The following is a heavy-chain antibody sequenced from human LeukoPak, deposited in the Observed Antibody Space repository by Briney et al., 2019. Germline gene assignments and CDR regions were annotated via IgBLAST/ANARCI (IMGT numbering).Heavy chain of an antibody. CDR1: GFTFSNYA. CDR2: ISTNGGST. J-gene: IGHJ4*02. CDR3: VEWIR. D-gene: IGHD5-18*01. Sequence: PGGSLRLSCSASGFTFSNYAMQWVRQAPGKGLEYVSAISTNGGSTYYADSVKGRFTISGDNSKNTLYLQMSSLRPEDTGVYYCVEWIRWGQGTLVTVSS. V-gene: IGHV3-64D*09.